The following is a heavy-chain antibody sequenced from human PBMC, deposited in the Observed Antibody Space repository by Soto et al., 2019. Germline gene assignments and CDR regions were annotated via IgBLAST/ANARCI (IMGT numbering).Heavy chain of an antibody. J-gene: IGHJ6*03. CDR3: ARGARNEGGVVVPAAMRGRPYYYYMDV. V-gene: IGHV4-59*01. Sequence: SETLSLTCTVSGGSISSYYWSWIRQPPGKGLEWIGYIYYSGSTNYNPSLKSRVTISVDTSKNQFSLKLSSVTAADTAVYYCARGARNEGGVVVPAAMRGRPYYYYMDVWGKGTTVTVSS. CDR2: IYYSGST. CDR1: GGSISSYY. D-gene: IGHD2-2*01.